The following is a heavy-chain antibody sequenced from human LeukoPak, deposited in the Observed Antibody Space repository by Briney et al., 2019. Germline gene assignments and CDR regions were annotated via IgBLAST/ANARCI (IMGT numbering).Heavy chain of an antibody. CDR1: GYTFTSYG. V-gene: IGHV1-18*01. Sequence: ASVKVSCKASGYTFTSYGITWGRQAPGQGLEWMGWISAYNAYTYYAQKLQGRVTMTTDTSTSTAYMELRSLRSDDTAVYYCARDVLHRIHYDSSAYYPGSSYWGQGTLVTVSS. D-gene: IGHD3-22*01. CDR2: ISAYNAYT. J-gene: IGHJ4*02. CDR3: ARDVLHRIHYDSSAYYPGSSY.